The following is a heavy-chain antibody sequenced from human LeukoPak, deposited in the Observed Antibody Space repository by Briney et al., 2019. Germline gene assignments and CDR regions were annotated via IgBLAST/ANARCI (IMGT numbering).Heavy chain of an antibody. CDR3: AATRARYFDY. J-gene: IGHJ4*02. D-gene: IGHD1-1*01. V-gene: IGHV4-39*01. CDR2: IHYGGNT. Sequence: PSETLSLTCTFPSGSISGSDYYWGWVRQTPGKGLEWIGSIHYGGNTHYNPSLKSRVTMSADTSKNQFSLKLSSVTAADTAVYYCAATRARYFDYWGQGTLVTVSS. CDR1: SGSISGSDYY.